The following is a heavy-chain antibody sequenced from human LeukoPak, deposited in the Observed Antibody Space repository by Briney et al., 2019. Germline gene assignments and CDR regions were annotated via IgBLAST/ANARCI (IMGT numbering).Heavy chain of an antibody. CDR2: INPSGGST. CDR1: GYTFTSYY. D-gene: IGHD6-13*01. J-gene: IGHJ3*02. V-gene: IGHV1-46*01. Sequence: ASVKVSCKASGYTFTSYYMHWVRQAPGQGLEWMGIINPSGGSTSYAQKFQGRVTMTSDTSTSTVYMELSSLRSEDTAVYYCARVFPRSRSSSGAFDIWGQGTMVTVSS. CDR3: ARVFPRSRSSSGAFDI.